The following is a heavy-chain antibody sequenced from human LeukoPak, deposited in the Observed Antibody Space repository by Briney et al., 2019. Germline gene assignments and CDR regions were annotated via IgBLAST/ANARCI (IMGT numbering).Heavy chain of an antibody. Sequence: PGGSLRLSCAASGFTFSSYAIHWVRQDPGKGLEWVAVISYDGSNKYYADPVKGRFTISRDNSKKTLYLQMNSLRAEDTAVYYCARGWDTAMYFDYWGQGTLVTVSS. V-gene: IGHV3-30*04. CDR3: ARGWDTAMYFDY. CDR1: GFTFSSYA. D-gene: IGHD5-18*01. CDR2: ISYDGSNK. J-gene: IGHJ4*02.